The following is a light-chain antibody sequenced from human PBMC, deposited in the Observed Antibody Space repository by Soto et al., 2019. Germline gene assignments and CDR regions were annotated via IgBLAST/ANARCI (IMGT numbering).Light chain of an antibody. J-gene: IGLJ2*01. Sequence: QSALTQPASVSGSPGQSITISCTGTSSDIGNYDFVSWYQQVPGTAPKAMIYEVSSRPSGVSNRFSGSKSGNTASLTISGLHAEDEAYYYCSAYTTSTAFILFGGGTTLTVL. CDR3: SAYTTSTAFIL. CDR2: EVS. CDR1: SSDIGNYDF. V-gene: IGLV2-14*01.